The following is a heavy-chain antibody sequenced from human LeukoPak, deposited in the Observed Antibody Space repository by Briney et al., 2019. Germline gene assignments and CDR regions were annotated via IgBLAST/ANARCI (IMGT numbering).Heavy chain of an antibody. Sequence: ASVKVSCKASGYIFTSYGISWVRQAPGQGLEWMGWISAYNGNTNYAQRFQGRVTMTRDTSISTAYMELSRLRSDDTAVYYCARMDLTRGIIGVVIKTEKYYFDYWGQGTLVTVSS. CDR2: ISAYNGNT. CDR3: ARMDLTRGIIGVVIKTEKYYFDY. D-gene: IGHD3-3*01. CDR1: GYIFTSYG. V-gene: IGHV1-18*01. J-gene: IGHJ4*02.